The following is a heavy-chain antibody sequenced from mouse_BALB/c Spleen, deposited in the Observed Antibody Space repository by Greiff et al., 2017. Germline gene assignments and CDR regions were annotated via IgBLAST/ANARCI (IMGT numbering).Heavy chain of an antibody. J-gene: IGHJ1*01. CDR3: ARDYGSSYWYFDV. V-gene: IGHV5-6-3*01. D-gene: IGHD1-1*01. CDR2: INSNGGST. Sequence: DVMLVESGGGLVQPGGSLKLSCAASGFTFSSYGMSWVRQTPDKRLELVATINSNGGSTYYPDSVKGRFTISRDNAKNTLYLQMSSLKSEDTAMYYCARDYGSSYWYFDVWGAGTTVTVSS. CDR1: GFTFSSYG.